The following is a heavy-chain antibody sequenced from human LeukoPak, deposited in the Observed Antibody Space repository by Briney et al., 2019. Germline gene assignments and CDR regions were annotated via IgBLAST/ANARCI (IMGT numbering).Heavy chain of an antibody. CDR2: IGSDGGGI. V-gene: IGHV3-23*01. CDR3: AREIVGATIDAFDI. Sequence: PGGSLRLSCAASGFSFSNYAMTWVRQAPGKGLEWVSVIGSDGGGIQYADSVKGRFSISRDNSKNTLYLQMNRLRAEDTAVYYCAREIVGATIDAFDIWGQGTMVTVSS. J-gene: IGHJ3*02. D-gene: IGHD1-26*01. CDR1: GFSFSNYA.